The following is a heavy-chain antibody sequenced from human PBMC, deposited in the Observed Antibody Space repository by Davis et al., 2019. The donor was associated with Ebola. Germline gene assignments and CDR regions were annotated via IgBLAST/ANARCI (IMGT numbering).Heavy chain of an antibody. CDR1: GFTFSDYY. CDR2: IYYSGST. V-gene: IGHV4-59*01. J-gene: IGHJ5*02. CDR3: ARSITIFGFDP. D-gene: IGHD3-3*01. Sequence: ESLKISCAASGFTFSDYYMSWIRQPPGKGLEWIGYIYYSGSTNYNPSLKSRVTISVDTSKNQFSLKLSSVTAADTAVYYCARSITIFGFDPWGQGTLVTVSS.